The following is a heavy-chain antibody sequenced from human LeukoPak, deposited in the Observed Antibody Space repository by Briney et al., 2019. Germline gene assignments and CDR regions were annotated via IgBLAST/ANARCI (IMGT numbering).Heavy chain of an antibody. V-gene: IGHV4-59*02. CDR3: ASRKLGNDY. J-gene: IGHJ4*02. D-gene: IGHD7-27*01. CDR1: GGSVSDYY. Sequence: PSETLSLTCTISGGSVSDYYWSWIRQSPGKGLEWIGYIYYTGSTTYNPSLKSRVTISADTSKNQFSLKLSSVTAADTAVYYCASRKLGNDYWGQGTLVTVSS. CDR2: IYYTGST.